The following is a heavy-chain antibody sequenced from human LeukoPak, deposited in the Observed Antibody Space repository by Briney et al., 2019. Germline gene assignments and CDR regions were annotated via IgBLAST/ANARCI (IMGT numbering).Heavy chain of an antibody. CDR1: GFSFSTYG. J-gene: IGHJ1*01. D-gene: IGHD6-13*01. Sequence: GRSLRLSCAASGFSFSTYGLHWVRQAPGKGLDWVAVISSDGSHQHYSDSVKGRFTISRDNSKNTLYLQMNSLRPEDTAVYYCAKEYSSSWFEFLQNWGQGTLVTVSS. CDR3: AKEYSSSWFEFLQN. CDR2: ISSDGSHQ. V-gene: IGHV3-30*18.